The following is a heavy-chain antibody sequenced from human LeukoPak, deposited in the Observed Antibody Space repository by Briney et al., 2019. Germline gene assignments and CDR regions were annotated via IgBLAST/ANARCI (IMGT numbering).Heavy chain of an antibody. CDR1: GFTFSSYA. CDR2: ISGSGGST. CDR3: AKVRCSGGSCYDGAFDI. D-gene: IGHD2-15*01. J-gene: IGHJ3*02. Sequence: GGSLRLSCAASGFTFSSYAMSWVRQAPGKGLEWVSAISGSGGSTYYADSVKGRFTISRDNSKNTLYLQMNSLRAEDTAVYYCAKVRCSGGSCYDGAFDIWGQGTMVTVSS. V-gene: IGHV3-23*01.